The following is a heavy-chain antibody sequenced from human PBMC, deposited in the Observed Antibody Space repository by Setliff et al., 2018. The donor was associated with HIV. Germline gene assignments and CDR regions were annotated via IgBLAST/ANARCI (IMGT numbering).Heavy chain of an antibody. V-gene: IGHV3-74*01. D-gene: IGHD3-10*01. CDR3: AKKTAAYTSGSWLHY. CDR2: VNRDGSST. Sequence: GGSLRLSCAASGFTFDRFWMHWVRQAPGKGLVWVSRVNRDGSSTTYADSVKDRFTISRDNAKNTLYLQMNSLRAEDTGVYYCAKKTAAYTSGSWLHYWGQGTLVTVSS. CDR1: GFTFDRFW. J-gene: IGHJ4*02.